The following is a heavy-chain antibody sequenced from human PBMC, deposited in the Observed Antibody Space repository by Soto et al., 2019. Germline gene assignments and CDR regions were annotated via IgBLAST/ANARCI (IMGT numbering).Heavy chain of an antibody. CDR2: IYYRGNA. D-gene: IGHD3-9*01. Sequence: SETLSLTCSVSDDSINSDKYYWGWIRQPPGKGLEWIGSIYYRGNAYYNPSLQTRVTISLDKSRSQFSLKLNSVTAADSALYFCASLEGLATISYYFDFWGPGALVTVSS. CDR3: ASLEGLATISYYFDF. CDR1: DDSINSDKYY. J-gene: IGHJ4*02. V-gene: IGHV4-39*01.